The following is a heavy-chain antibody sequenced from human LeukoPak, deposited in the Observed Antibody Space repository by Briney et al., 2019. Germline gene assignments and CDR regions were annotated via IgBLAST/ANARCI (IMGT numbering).Heavy chain of an antibody. CDR1: GFSFSTYA. CDR3: VKFFLPYLAGGTGSC. CDR2: ISDGGDST. Sequence: GGSLRLSCAASGFSFSTYAMSWVRQAPGMRLEWVSSISDGGDSTHYADSVEGRFTISRDNSKDTLYLQMHSLRAEDTALYYCVKFFLPYLAGGTGSCWGQGTLVTVSS. D-gene: IGHD3-10*01. J-gene: IGHJ4*02. V-gene: IGHV3-23*01.